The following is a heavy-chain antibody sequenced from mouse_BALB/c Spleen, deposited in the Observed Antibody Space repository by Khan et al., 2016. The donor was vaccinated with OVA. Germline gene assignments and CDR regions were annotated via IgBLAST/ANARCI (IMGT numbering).Heavy chain of an antibody. Sequence: EVELVESGPGLVKPSQSLSLTCTVTGYSITSDYAWNWIRQFPGNKLEWMGYISYSGSTNYNPSLKSRISITRDTSKNKFFLQLSSVTTEDTATYYCSRGPYYGNPFPYWGQGTLVTVSA. D-gene: IGHD2-10*01. CDR3: SRGPYYGNPFPY. CDR2: ISYSGST. CDR1: GYSITSDYA. V-gene: IGHV3-2*02. J-gene: IGHJ3*01.